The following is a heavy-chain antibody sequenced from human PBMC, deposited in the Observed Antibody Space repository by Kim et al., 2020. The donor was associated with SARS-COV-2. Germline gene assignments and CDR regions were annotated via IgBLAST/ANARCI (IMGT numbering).Heavy chain of an antibody. CDR3: AKDSGRRMIVVLHDY. V-gene: IGHV3-23*01. Sequence: GGSLRLSCAASGFTFSSYAMSWVRQAPGKGLEWVSAISGSGGSTYYADSGKGRFTISRDNSKNTLYLQMNSLRAEDTAGYYCAKDSGRRMIVVLHDYWGQGTLVTVSS. CDR1: GFTFSSYA. J-gene: IGHJ4*02. CDR2: ISGSGGST. D-gene: IGHD3-22*01.